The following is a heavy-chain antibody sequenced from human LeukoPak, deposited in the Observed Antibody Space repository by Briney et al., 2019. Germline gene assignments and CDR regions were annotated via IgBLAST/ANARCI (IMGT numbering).Heavy chain of an antibody. CDR3: AKDKAAAGLTFDY. CDR2: ISGSGGST. D-gene: IGHD6-13*01. V-gene: IGHV3-23*01. Sequence: GGSLRLSCAASGFTFSSYAMSWVRQAPGRGLEWVSAISGSGGSTYYADSVKGRFTISRDNSKNTLYLQMTSLRAEDTAVYYCAKDKAAAGLTFDYWGQGTLVTVSS. J-gene: IGHJ4*02. CDR1: GFTFSSYA.